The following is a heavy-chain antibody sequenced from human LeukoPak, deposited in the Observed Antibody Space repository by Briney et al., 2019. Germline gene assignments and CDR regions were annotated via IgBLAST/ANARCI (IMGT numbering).Heavy chain of an antibody. V-gene: IGHV1-2*02. J-gene: IGHJ4*02. CDR1: GYTFTGHY. CDR3: ALLAASGTDY. D-gene: IGHD6-13*01. Sequence: ASVKVSCKASGYTFTGHYTHWVRQAPGQGLEWMGWINPNSGGTNYAQKFHGRVTMTRDTSISTAYMELNRLKSDDTAVYYCALLAASGTDYWGQGTPVTVSS. CDR2: INPNSGGT.